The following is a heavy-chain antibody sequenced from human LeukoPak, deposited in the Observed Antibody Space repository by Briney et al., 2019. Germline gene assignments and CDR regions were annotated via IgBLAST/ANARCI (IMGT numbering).Heavy chain of an antibody. Sequence: GGSLSLSCAAAGFTLSSYAMSWVRQAPGNWLVWVSAISSGGASTYYADSVKGWFTISRYNSKNTLYLKMNSLRAEDTAVYFCAKDRGVVTRYFDYWGQGTLVTVSS. V-gene: IGHV3-23*01. D-gene: IGHD4-23*01. CDR2: ISSGGAST. CDR3: AKDRGVVTRYFDY. CDR1: GFTLSSYA. J-gene: IGHJ4*02.